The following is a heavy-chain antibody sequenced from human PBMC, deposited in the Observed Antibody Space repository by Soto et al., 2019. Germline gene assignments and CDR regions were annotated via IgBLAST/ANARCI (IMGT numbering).Heavy chain of an antibody. D-gene: IGHD3-22*01. CDR2: ISAYNGNT. CDR3: ARDRGYYDSSGYDYFDY. CDR1: GYTFTSYG. V-gene: IGHV1-18*01. Sequence: GASVKVSCKASGYTFTSYGISWVRQAPGQGLEWMGWISAYNGNTNYAQKLQGRVTMTTDTSTSTAYMELRSLRSDDTAVYYCARDRGYYDSSGYDYFDYWGQGTLVTVSS. J-gene: IGHJ4*02.